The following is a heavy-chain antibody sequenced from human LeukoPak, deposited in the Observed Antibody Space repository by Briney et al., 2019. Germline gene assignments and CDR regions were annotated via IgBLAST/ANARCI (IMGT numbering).Heavy chain of an antibody. J-gene: IGHJ4*02. CDR1: GFTFNNYA. D-gene: IGHD3-10*01. V-gene: IGHV3-23*01. CDR2: ISDSGGTT. Sequence: GGSLRLSCAASGFTFNNYAMNWVRQAPGKGLEWVSGISDSGGTTYYADSVKGRFTISRDNSKHTLSLQMNTLRAEDTAVYYCARSLWFGEFPGAGGFDYWGQGTLVTVSS. CDR3: ARSLWFGEFPGAGGFDY.